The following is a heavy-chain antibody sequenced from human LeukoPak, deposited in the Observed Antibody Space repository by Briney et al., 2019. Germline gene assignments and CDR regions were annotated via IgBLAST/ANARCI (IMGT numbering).Heavy chain of an antibody. Sequence: PSETLSLTYTVSGGSISGYYWSWIRQPPGKGLEWIGYIYYSGSGSTNYNPSLKSRVTISVDTSKNQFSLKLSSVTAADTAVYYCARRGGHGGSFDYWGQGTLVTVSS. CDR3: ARRGGHGGSFDY. V-gene: IGHV4-59*08. CDR1: GGSISGYY. D-gene: IGHD4-23*01. J-gene: IGHJ4*02. CDR2: IYYSGSGST.